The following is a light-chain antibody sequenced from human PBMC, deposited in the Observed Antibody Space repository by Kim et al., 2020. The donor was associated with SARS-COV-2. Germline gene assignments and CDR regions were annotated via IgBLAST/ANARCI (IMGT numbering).Light chain of an antibody. CDR2: EDN. CDR3: QSYDSSNPWV. Sequence: KTVTISCTRSSGSFASDYVQWYQQRPGSPPTTVIYEDNRRPSGVPDRFSGSIDSSSNSASLSISGLRTEDEADYYCQSYDSSNPWVFGGGTQLTV. V-gene: IGLV6-57*01. CDR1: SGSFASDY. J-gene: IGLJ3*02.